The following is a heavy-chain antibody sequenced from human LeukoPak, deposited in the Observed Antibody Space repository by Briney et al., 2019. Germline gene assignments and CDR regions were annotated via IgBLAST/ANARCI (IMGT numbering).Heavy chain of an antibody. J-gene: IGHJ4*02. CDR3: ARRGYSYGYSLDY. Sequence: ASVKVSCKTSGYTFIDYSIHWVRQAPGQGLEWMAYMNPNSGGTNYAQKFQGRVTMTRDTSISTAYMELSRLRSDDTAVYYCARRGYSYGYSLDYWGQGTLVTVSS. CDR1: GYTFIDYS. CDR2: MNPNSGGT. D-gene: IGHD5-18*01. V-gene: IGHV1-2*02.